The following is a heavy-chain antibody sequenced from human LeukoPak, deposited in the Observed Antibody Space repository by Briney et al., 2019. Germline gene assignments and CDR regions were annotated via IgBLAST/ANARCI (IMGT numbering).Heavy chain of an antibody. CDR1: GGSISSYY. CDR3: ARGVGVVVTNL. CDR2: IYYSGST. D-gene: IGHD3-22*01. V-gene: IGHV4-59*01. J-gene: IGHJ5*02. Sequence: PSETLSLTCTVSGGSISSYYWSWIRQPPGKGLEWIGYIYYSGSTNYNPSLRSRVTISVDTSKNQFSLKLSSVTAADTAVYYCARGVGVVVTNLWGQGTLVTVSS.